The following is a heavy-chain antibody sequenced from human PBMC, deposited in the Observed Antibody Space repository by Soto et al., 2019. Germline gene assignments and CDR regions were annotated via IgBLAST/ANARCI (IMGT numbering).Heavy chain of an antibody. D-gene: IGHD2-2*01. J-gene: IGHJ6*02. V-gene: IGHV1-69*01. Sequence: QVQLVQSGAEVKKPGSSVKVSCKASGGTFSSYAISWVRQAPGQGLEWMGGIIPIYGTANYAQKFQGRVTITAYESTSTAYMELSSLKSEDTAVYYCARSQGSSTSLEIYYYYYYGMDVWGQGTTVTVSS. CDR1: GGTFSSYA. CDR3: ARSQGSSTSLEIYYYYYYGMDV. CDR2: IIPIYGTA.